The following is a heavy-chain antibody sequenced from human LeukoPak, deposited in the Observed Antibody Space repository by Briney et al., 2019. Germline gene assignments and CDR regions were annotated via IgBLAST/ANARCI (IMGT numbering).Heavy chain of an antibody. CDR3: ASCSSTSCYLDAFDI. V-gene: IGHV4-39*01. CDR1: GGSISSSSYY. CDR2: IYYSGST. Sequence: SETLSLTCTVSGGSISSSSYYWGWIRQPPGKGLEWIGSIYYSGSTYYNPSLKSRVTISVDTSKNQFSLKLSSVTAADTAVYYCASCSSTSCYLDAFDIWGQGTMVAVSS. D-gene: IGHD2-2*01. J-gene: IGHJ3*02.